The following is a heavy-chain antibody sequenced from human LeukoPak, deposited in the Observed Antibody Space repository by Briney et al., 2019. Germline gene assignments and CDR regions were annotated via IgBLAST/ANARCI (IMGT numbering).Heavy chain of an antibody. J-gene: IGHJ4*02. Sequence: GGSLRLSCAASGFTFSSYEMNWVRQAPGKGLEWVSYISNSGSPIYYVNSVKGRFTISRDTAKNSLYLQLNSLRAEDTALYYCARRGFYDTSGYLFDHWGQGTLVTVSS. D-gene: IGHD3-22*01. CDR3: ARRGFYDTSGYLFDH. V-gene: IGHV3-48*03. CDR1: GFTFSSYE. CDR2: ISNSGSPI.